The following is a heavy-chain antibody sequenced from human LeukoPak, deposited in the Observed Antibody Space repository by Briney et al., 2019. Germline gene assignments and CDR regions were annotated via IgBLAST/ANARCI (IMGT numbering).Heavy chain of an antibody. CDR3: ARDTLAAADS. V-gene: IGHV6-1*01. J-gene: IGHJ4*02. Sequence: SQTLSLTCAISGDSVSRDGAAWTWIRQSPSRGLEWLGRTYYRSKWHNEYAVSVRGRMAISSDTFKNQFSLHLSSVTPEDTAVYFCARDTLAAADSWGQGALVTVSS. CDR1: GDSVSRDGAA. CDR2: TYYRSKWHN. D-gene: IGHD6-25*01.